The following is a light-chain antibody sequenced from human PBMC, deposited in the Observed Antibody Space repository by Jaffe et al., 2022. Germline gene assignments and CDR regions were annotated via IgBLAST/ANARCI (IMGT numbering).Light chain of an antibody. CDR3: AVWDDSLNGWV. J-gene: IGLJ3*02. CDR1: SSNIGSYP. Sequence: QSVVTQPPSASGTPGQRVTISCSGSSSNIGSYPVNWYQQLPATAPKLLIYSNDQRPSGVPDRFSGSKSGTSASLAISGLQSEDATKYYCAVWDDSLNGWVFGGGTQLAV. V-gene: IGLV1-44*01. CDR2: SND.